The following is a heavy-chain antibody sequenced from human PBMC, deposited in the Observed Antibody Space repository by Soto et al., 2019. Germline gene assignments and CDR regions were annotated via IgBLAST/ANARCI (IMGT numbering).Heavy chain of an antibody. CDR1: GFTFRSYV. D-gene: IGHD6-13*01. J-gene: IGHJ4*02. Sequence: GGSLRLSCAASGFTFRSYVMSWVRQAPGKGLEWVSGLSGSGDYVDSVKGRFTISRDNSKNTLYLQMNSLRAEDTAVYYCAGSIAAAGTFGPQGYWGQGTLVTVSS. CDR3: AGSIAAAGTFGPQGY. V-gene: IGHV3-23*01. CDR2: LSGSG.